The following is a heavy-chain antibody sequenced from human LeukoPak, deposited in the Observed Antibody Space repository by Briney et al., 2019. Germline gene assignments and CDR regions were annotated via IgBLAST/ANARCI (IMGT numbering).Heavy chain of an antibody. CDR2: IYYSGST. CDR1: GGSISSYY. J-gene: IGHJ4*02. Sequence: SETLSLTCTVSGGSISSYYWSWIRQPPGKGLEWIGYIYYSGSTNYNPSLKSRVTISVDTSKNQFSLKLSSVTAADTAVYYCARDYYDSSGYYSLFGSWGQGTLVTVSS. V-gene: IGHV4-59*01. D-gene: IGHD3-22*01. CDR3: ARDYYDSSGYYSLFGS.